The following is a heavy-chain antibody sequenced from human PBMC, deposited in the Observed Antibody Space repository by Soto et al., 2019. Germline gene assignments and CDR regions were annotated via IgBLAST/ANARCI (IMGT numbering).Heavy chain of an antibody. J-gene: IGHJ5*02. CDR1: GGSISSGDYY. Sequence: SETLSLTCTVSGGSISSGDYYWSWIRQPPGKGLEWIGYIYYSGSTYYNPSLKSRVTISVDTSKNQFSLKLSSVTAADTAVYYCARHHRLWGFGEFDKWAQGTQVTVSS. V-gene: IGHV4-30-4*01. D-gene: IGHD3-10*01. CDR3: ARHHRLWGFGEFDK. CDR2: IYYSGST.